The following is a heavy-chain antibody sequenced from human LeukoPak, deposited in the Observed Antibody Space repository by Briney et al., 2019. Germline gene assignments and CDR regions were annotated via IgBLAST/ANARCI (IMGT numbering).Heavy chain of an antibody. CDR3: AKLIQWSDTFDI. J-gene: IGHJ3*02. CDR1: GDSISSYQ. CDR2: IYYSGST. D-gene: IGHD2-15*01. Sequence: SETLSLTCTVSGDSISSYQWSWIRQPPGKGLEWIGDIYYSGSTNYNPSLQSRVTISVDTSKNQFSLKLSSVTAADTAVYYCAKLIQWSDTFDIWGQGTMVTVSS. V-gene: IGHV4-59*08.